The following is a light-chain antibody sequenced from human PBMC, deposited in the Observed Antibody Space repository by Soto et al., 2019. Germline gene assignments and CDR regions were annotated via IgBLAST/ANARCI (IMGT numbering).Light chain of an antibody. CDR2: AAV. CDR1: QDIRND. J-gene: IGKJ1*01. CDR3: LQQYNFSWT. Sequence: AIQMTQSPSSLSSSLGDRVTITCRASQDIRNDLAWYQQKPGKAPNLLIFAAVNLQSGVPSRFRGGGSGTHGTLTISRLKKEDGATYYCLQQYNFSWTFGQGTKVDIK. V-gene: IGKV1-6*01.